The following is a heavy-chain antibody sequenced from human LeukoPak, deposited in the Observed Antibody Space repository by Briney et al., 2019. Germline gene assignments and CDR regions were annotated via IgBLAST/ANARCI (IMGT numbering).Heavy chain of an antibody. CDR1: GFTFSSYA. CDR2: ISGSGGST. D-gene: IGHD6-6*01. CDR3: AKRELVLGSGRYFDY. V-gene: IGHV3-23*01. J-gene: IGHJ4*02. Sequence: GGSLRLSCAASGFTFSSYAMSWVPQSPGKGLEWVSAISGSGGSTYYADSVKGRFTISRDNSKNTLYLQMNSLRAEGTAVYYCAKRELVLGSGRYFDYWGQGTLVTVSS.